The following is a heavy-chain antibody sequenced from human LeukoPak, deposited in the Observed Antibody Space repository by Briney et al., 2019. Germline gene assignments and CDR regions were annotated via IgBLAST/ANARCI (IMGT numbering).Heavy chain of an antibody. Sequence: PSETLSLTCTVSGGSISSSSYYWGWIRQPPGKGLEWIGSIYYSGSTYYNPSLKSRATISVDPSTNQFYLKLSSVTAADTAVYYCARHLVGGNYYPLSYWGQGTLVTVSS. V-gene: IGHV4-39*01. CDR2: IYYSGST. CDR1: GGSISSSSYY. J-gene: IGHJ4*02. D-gene: IGHD1-26*01. CDR3: ARHLVGGNYYPLSY.